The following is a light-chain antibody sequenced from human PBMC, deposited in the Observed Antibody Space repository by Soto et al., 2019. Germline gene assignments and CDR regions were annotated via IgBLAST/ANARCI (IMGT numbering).Light chain of an antibody. Sequence: QSVLTQPASVSGSPGQSITISCTGTSSDVGSYNPVSWYQQHPGKAPKLMIYEVSKRPSGVSNRFSGSKSGNTASLTISGLQAEDEADYYCCSYAGSSIFYVFGTGTKLTVL. CDR3: CSYAGSSIFYV. V-gene: IGLV2-23*02. J-gene: IGLJ1*01. CDR2: EVS. CDR1: SSDVGSYNP.